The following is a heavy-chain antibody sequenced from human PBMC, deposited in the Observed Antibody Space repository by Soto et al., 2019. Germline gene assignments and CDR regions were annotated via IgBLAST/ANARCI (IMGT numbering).Heavy chain of an antibody. V-gene: IGHV6-1*01. Sequence: SQTLSLTCVISGDSVSSNSAAWNWIRQSPSRGLGWLGRTYYRSKWYNDYAVSVKSRITINPDTSKNQFSLQLNSVTPEDTAVYYCARGHAQQLVEVYFDYWGQGTLVTVSS. CDR3: ARGHAQQLVEVYFDY. CDR2: TYYRSKWYN. D-gene: IGHD6-13*01. J-gene: IGHJ4*02. CDR1: GDSVSSNSAA.